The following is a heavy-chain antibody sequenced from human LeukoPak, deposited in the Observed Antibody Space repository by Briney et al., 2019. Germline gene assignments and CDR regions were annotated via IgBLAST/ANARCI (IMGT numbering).Heavy chain of an antibody. V-gene: IGHV1-69*01. J-gene: IGHJ5*02. Sequence: GSSVKVSCKASGGTFSSYGISWVRQAPGQGLEWMGGIIPIFGTANYAQKFQGRVTITADESTSTAYMELSSLRSDDTAVYYCARDTEWELLGGGANWFDPWGQGTLVTVSS. D-gene: IGHD1-26*01. CDR1: GGTFSSYG. CDR3: ARDTEWELLGGGANWFDP. CDR2: IIPIFGTA.